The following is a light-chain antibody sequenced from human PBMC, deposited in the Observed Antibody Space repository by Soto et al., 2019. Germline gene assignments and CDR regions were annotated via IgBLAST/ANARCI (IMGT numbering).Light chain of an antibody. CDR1: QSVSSY. V-gene: IGKV3-11*01. Sequence: EIVLTQSPATLSLSPGERATLSCRASQSVSSYLAWYQQKPGQAPSLLIYDASSRATGIPARFSGSGSETDFTLTITSLEPEDFAVYYCQQRSNWPSTFGGGTKVEI. J-gene: IGKJ4*01. CDR2: DAS. CDR3: QQRSNWPST.